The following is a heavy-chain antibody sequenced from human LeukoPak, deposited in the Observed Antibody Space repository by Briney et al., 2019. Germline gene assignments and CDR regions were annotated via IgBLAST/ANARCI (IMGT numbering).Heavy chain of an antibody. Sequence: AASVKVSCKVSGYTRTELSMHWVRQAPGKGLEWMGGFDPEDGETIYAQKFQGRVTMTEDTSTDTAYMELSSLRSEDTAVYYCATGGPYYYDSSGYQGAFDIWGQGTMVTVSS. J-gene: IGHJ3*02. CDR1: GYTRTELS. D-gene: IGHD3-22*01. CDR3: ATGGPYYYDSSGYQGAFDI. V-gene: IGHV1-24*01. CDR2: FDPEDGET.